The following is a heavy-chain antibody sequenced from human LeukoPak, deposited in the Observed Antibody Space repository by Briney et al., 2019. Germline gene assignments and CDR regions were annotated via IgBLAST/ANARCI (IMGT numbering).Heavy chain of an antibody. V-gene: IGHV4-4*02. Sequence: SETLSLTCAVSGDSVSNGTYWSWVRLPPGKGLEWIGEIFHSGSTDYNPSLKSRVTMSVDKSKSQISLQLRSVTAADTAVYYCARVRGYDILTGYYSPTVYWGQGTLVTVSS. J-gene: IGHJ4*02. CDR1: GDSVSNGTY. D-gene: IGHD3-9*01. CDR2: IFHSGST. CDR3: ARVRGYDILTGYYSPTVY.